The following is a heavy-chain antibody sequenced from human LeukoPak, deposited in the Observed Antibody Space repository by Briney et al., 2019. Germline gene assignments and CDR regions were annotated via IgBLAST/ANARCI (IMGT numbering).Heavy chain of an antibody. CDR3: AKDAYFMITFGGVIVPPPDY. Sequence: PGGSLRLSCAASGFTFSSYGMHWVRQAPGKGLEWVAFIRYDGSNKYYADSVKGRFTISRGNSKNTLYLQMNSLRAEDTAVYYCAKDAYFMITFGGVIVPPPDYWGQGTLVTVSS. V-gene: IGHV3-30*02. D-gene: IGHD3-16*02. J-gene: IGHJ4*02. CDR2: IRYDGSNK. CDR1: GFTFSSYG.